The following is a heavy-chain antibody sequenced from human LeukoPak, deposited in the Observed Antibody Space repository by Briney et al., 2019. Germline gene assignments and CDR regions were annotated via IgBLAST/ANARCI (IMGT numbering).Heavy chain of an antibody. V-gene: IGHV4-59*11. Sequence: ETLSLTCTVPGGSISSHSWSWIRQPPGKGLEWSGYIYYSGSTNYNPSLKSRVTIPVDTSKNQFSLKLSSVTAADTAVYYCARDRVVPAAIFSGDYYYYYMDVWGKGTTVTVSS. J-gene: IGHJ6*03. CDR3: ARDRVVPAAIFSGDYYYYYMDV. CDR2: IYYSGST. CDR1: GGSISSHS. D-gene: IGHD2-2*02.